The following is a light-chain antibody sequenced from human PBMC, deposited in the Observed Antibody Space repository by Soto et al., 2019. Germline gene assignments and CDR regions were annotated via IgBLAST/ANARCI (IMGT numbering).Light chain of an antibody. Sequence: VSEREGTTLSCRASQSIGTYLAWYQQKPGQAPRLLIHGASTRATGVPAKVIGSGSGTEFTLTFAVLQFQEIAVYDCRQHEIWRRTFGQGTKVDIK. CDR2: GAS. CDR1: QSIGTY. J-gene: IGKJ1*01. CDR3: RQHEIWRRT. V-gene: IGKV3-15*01.